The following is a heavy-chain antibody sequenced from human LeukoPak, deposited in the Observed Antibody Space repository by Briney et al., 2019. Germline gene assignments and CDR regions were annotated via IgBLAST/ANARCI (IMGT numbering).Heavy chain of an antibody. J-gene: IGHJ4*02. CDR1: GYTFTSYG. V-gene: IGHV1-18*01. CDR2: ISAYNGNT. D-gene: IGHD3-3*01. CDR3: ARDRYDFWSGYYGY. Sequence: ASVKVSCKASGYTFTSYGISWVRRAPGQGLEWMGWISAYNGNTNYAQKLQGRVTMTTDTSTSTAYMELRSLRSDDTAVYYCARDRYDFWSGYYGYWGQGTLVTVSS.